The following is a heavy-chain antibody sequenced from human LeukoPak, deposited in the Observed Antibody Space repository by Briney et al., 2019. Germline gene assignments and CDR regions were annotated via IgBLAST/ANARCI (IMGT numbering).Heavy chain of an antibody. CDR2: IYYRGSST. Sequence: SETLSLTCTLSGGSTSGFSWTCIRQPPGREVEWMGPIYYRGSSTKYNPSLKSRVTISVDTSKRQFSLDLNSATAADTAVYYCARTSRHFYGSGTNLTPWPAGMDVWGQGTTVTVSS. V-gene: IGHV4-59*01. D-gene: IGHD3-10*01. J-gene: IGHJ6*02. CDR1: GGSTSGFS. CDR3: ARTSRHFYGSGTNLTPWPAGMDV.